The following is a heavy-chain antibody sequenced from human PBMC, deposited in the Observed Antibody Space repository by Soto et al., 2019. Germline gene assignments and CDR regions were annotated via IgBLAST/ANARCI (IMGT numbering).Heavy chain of an antibody. D-gene: IGHD3-22*01. CDR2: IDPSDSYT. CDR3: ARHGRRFQDSRSSGYSYYYYGMDV. J-gene: IGHJ6*02. CDR1: GYSFTSYW. Sequence: PGESLKISCKGSGYSFTSYWISWVRRMPGKGLEWMGRIDPSDSYTNYSPSFQGHVTISADKSISTAYLQWSSLKASDTAMYYCARHGRRFQDSRSSGYSYYYYGMDVWGQGTTVTVSS. V-gene: IGHV5-10-1*01.